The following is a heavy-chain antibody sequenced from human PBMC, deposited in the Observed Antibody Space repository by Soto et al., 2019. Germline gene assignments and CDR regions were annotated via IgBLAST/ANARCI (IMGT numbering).Heavy chain of an antibody. CDR3: APRNFCNFIIAAIDI. V-gene: IGHV3-48*03. CDR1: GFGFSTSE. Sequence: PGGSLRLSCAASGFGFSTSEMNWVRQAPGKGLEWISYISKSSVTTHYADSVKGRFTISRDNAKNSLYLQMNSLTVEDTALYYCAPRNFCNFIIAAIDICGPRTMVSVS. D-gene: IGHD3-10*01. CDR2: ISKSSVTT. J-gene: IGHJ3*02.